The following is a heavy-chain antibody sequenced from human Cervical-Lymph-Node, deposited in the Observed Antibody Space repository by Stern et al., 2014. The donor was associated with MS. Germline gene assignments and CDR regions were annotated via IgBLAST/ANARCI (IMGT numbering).Heavy chain of an antibody. J-gene: IGHJ5*02. CDR1: GGTFSKFP. Sequence: VPLVQSGAEVTKPGSSVKVSCKASGGTFSKFPSSWVRQAPGQGLEWMGGLFPVFGTPTYAQEFRGMVTITADVSTSTVYMELSSLRSDDTAVYYCALSSETSDRWYSLGYDLWGQGTLVTVSS. CDR2: LFPVFGTP. V-gene: IGHV1-69*01. CDR3: ALSSETSDRWYSLGYDL. D-gene: IGHD6-13*01.